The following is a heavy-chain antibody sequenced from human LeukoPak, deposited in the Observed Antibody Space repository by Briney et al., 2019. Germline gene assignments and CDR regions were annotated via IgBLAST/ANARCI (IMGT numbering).Heavy chain of an antibody. V-gene: IGHV1-2*02. CDR3: ARDSNVRGVIYYYYYYGMDV. Sequence: ASVKVSCKASGYTFTGYYMHWVRQAPGQGLEWMGWINPNGGGTNYAQKFQGRVTMTRDTSISTAYMELSRLRSDDTAVYYCARDSNVRGVIYYYYYYGMDVWGQGTTVTVSS. CDR2: INPNGGGT. J-gene: IGHJ6*02. CDR1: GYTFTGYY. D-gene: IGHD3-10*01.